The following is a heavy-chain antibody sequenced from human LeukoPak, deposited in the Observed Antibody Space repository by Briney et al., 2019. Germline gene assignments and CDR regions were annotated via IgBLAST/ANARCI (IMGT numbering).Heavy chain of an antibody. D-gene: IGHD3-22*01. V-gene: IGHV1-8*01. Sequence: ASVKVSCKTSGYTFTSYEINWVRQATGQGLEWMGWMNPNSGDTAHAQKFQGRITMTRSTSISTAYMELSSLRSEDTAVYYCARGLGTYDSDDLTWPMISFWGQGTLVTVSS. J-gene: IGHJ4*02. CDR2: MNPNSGDT. CDR1: GYTFTSYE. CDR3: ARGLGTYDSDDLTWPMISF.